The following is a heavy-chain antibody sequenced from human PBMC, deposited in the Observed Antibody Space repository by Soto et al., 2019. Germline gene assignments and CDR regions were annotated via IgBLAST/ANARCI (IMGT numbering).Heavy chain of an antibody. CDR1: GFTFSSYS. CDR3: ARDDYGDCGYYYYYMDV. Sequence: GGSLRLSCAASGFTFSSYSMNWVRQAPGKGLEWVSYISSSSSTIYYADSVKGRFTISRDNAKNSLYLQMNSLRAEDTAVYYCARDDYGDCGYYYYYMDVWGKGTTVTVSS. D-gene: IGHD4-17*01. CDR2: ISSSSSTI. J-gene: IGHJ6*03. V-gene: IGHV3-48*01.